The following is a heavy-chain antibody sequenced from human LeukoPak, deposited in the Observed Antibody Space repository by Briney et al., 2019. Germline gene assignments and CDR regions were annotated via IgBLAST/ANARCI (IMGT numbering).Heavy chain of an antibody. CDR1: GYTFTSYY. Sequence: ASVKVSCKASGYTFTSYYMHWVRQAPGQGLEWMGIINPSGGSTSYAQKFQGRVTMTRDTSTSTVYMELSSLRSEDTAVYYCARDQVEDTAMGGIDYWGQGTLVTVSS. CDR3: ARDQVEDTAMGGIDY. CDR2: INPSGGST. D-gene: IGHD5-18*01. V-gene: IGHV1-46*01. J-gene: IGHJ4*02.